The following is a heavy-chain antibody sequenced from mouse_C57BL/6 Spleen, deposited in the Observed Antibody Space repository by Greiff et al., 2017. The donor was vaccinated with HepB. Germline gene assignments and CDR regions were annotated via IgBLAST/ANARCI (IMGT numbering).Heavy chain of an antibody. V-gene: IGHV3-6*01. Sequence: EVKLVESGPGLVKPSQSLSLTCSVTGYSITSGYYWNWIRQFPGNKLEWMGYISYDGSNNYNPSLKNRISITRDTSKNQFFLKLNSVTTEDTATYYCARDRGYGYFDYWGQGTTLTVSS. J-gene: IGHJ2*01. CDR2: ISYDGSN. D-gene: IGHD1-1*02. CDR3: ARDRGYGYFDY. CDR1: GYSITSGYY.